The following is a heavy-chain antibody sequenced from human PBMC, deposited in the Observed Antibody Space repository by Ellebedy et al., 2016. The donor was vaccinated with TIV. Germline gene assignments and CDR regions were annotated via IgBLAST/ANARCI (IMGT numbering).Heavy chain of an antibody. V-gene: IGHV1-2*02. D-gene: IGHD4/OR15-4a*01. CDR2: INPDSGGT. CDR1: GYVFTAYY. CDR3: ARVLRATSGMDV. J-gene: IGHJ6*02. Sequence: ASVKVSCKTSGYVFTAYYIHWVRQSPGQGLEWMGWINPDSGGTNLPQKFQVRVTMTRDTSINTGYMQLTRLEPDDTAVYYCARVLRATSGMDVWGQGTTVIVS.